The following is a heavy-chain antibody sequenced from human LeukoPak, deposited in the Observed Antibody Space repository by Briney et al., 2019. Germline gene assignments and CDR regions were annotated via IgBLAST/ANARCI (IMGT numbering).Heavy chain of an antibody. V-gene: IGHV1-2*02. CDR1: GYTFTAYY. J-gene: IGHJ5*01. CDR3: ARDVRPIEGTYFLNWYDS. CDR2: INANSGDT. D-gene: IGHD1-26*01. Sequence: ASVKVSCKASGYTFTAYYMHWVRQAPGQGPEWMGWINANSGDTNLAQRFQGRVTMTRDTSISTAYMELTSLRSDDTAVYYCARDVRPIEGTYFLNWYDSWGQGTLVTVSS.